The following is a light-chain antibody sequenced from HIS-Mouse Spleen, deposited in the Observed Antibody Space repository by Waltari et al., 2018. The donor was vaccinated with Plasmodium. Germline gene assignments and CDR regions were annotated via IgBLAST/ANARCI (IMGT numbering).Light chain of an antibody. CDR1: QSVSSN. CDR2: GAS. V-gene: IGKV3-15*01. Sequence: EIVMTQSPATLSVSPGERATLSCRASQSVSSNLAWYQQKPGQAPRLLLYGASTRATGIPARFSGSGSGTEFTLTISSLQSEGFAVYYCQQDNNWPPYTFGQGTKLEIK. CDR3: QQDNNWPPYT. J-gene: IGKJ2*01.